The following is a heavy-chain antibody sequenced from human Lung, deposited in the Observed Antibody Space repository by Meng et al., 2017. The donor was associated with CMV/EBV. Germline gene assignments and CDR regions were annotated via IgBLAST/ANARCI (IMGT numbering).Heavy chain of an antibody. CDR2: INPSGGST. Sequence: ASVXVSCKASGYTFTNNYIHWVRQAPGQGLEWMGTINPSGGSTRYTQKFQGRVTMTRDTSTATVYMEVSSLRSEDTAVYYCARDTYYDFWDGYYAAYYYFGREDWGKGTTVTVSS. J-gene: IGHJ6*04. V-gene: IGHV1-46*01. CDR3: ARDTYYDFWDGYYAAYYYFGRED. D-gene: IGHD3-3*01. CDR1: GYTFTNNY.